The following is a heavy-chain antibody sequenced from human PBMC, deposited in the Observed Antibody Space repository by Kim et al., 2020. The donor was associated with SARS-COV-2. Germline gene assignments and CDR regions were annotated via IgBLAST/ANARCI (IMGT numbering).Heavy chain of an antibody. CDR1: GFTFSSYA. J-gene: IGHJ4*02. D-gene: IGHD3-22*01. CDR3: ATKQYHSSGDRFVY. Sequence: GGSLRLSCAASGFTFSSYAMSWVRQAPGKGLEWVSTISGSGDKTYYADSVKGRFTISRDNSKNTLYLQMNSLRAEDTAIYYCATKQYHSSGDRFVYWGQGTLVTVSP. V-gene: IGHV3-23*01. CDR2: ISGSGDKT.